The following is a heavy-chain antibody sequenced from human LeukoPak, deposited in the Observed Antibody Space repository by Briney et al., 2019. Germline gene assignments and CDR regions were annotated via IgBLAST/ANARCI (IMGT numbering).Heavy chain of an antibody. CDR1: GFTVRSSY. Sequence: GGSLRLSCAASGFTVRSSYMSWVRQAPGKGLEWVSSISSSSSYIYYADSVKGRFTISRDNAKNSLYLQMNSLRAEDTAVYYCAELGITMIGGVWGKGTTVTISS. CDR3: AELGITMIGGV. CDR2: ISSSSSYI. V-gene: IGHV3-21*01. D-gene: IGHD3-10*02. J-gene: IGHJ6*04.